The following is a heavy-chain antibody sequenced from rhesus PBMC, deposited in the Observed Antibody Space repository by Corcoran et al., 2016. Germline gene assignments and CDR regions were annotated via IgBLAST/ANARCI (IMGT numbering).Heavy chain of an antibody. J-gene: IGHJ6*01. CDR2: INTGGGRT. V-gene: IGHV3-22*01. CDR1: GFTFSSYG. CDR3: ARDLYNFWSGYYGELYGLDS. Sequence: EVQLVESGGGLVQPGGSLRLSWAASGFTFSSYGMHWARPAPGTGRRWVAAINTGGGRTWYTDSVKGRFTISRENAKNTLYLQMDSLRAEDTAVYYCARDLYNFWSGYYGELYGLDSWGQGVVVTVSS. D-gene: IGHD3-3*01.